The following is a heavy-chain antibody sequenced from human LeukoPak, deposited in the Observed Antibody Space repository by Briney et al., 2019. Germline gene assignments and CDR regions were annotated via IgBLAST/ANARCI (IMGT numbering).Heavy chain of an antibody. CDR1: GGSISSGSYY. CDR3: ARDFGETSLPYWFDP. Sequence: SETLSLTCTVSGGSISSGSYYWSWIRQPAGKGLEWIGRIYTSGSTNYNPSLKSRVTTSVDTSKNQFSLKLSSVTAADTAVYYCARDFGETSLPYWFDPWGQGTLVIVSS. CDR2: IYTSGST. J-gene: IGHJ5*02. D-gene: IGHD3-16*01. V-gene: IGHV4-61*02.